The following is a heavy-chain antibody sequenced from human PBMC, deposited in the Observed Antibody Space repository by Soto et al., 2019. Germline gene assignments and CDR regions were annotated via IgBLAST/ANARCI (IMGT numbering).Heavy chain of an antibody. J-gene: IGHJ4*02. Sequence: EVQLVESGGGLVQPGGSLRLSCAASGFTFSSYSMNWVRQAPGKGLEWVSYISSSSSTIYYADSVKGRFTISRDNAENSLYLQMNSLRDEDTAVYYCARVSGFWTGLPPFDYWGQGTLVTVSS. V-gene: IGHV3-48*02. CDR3: ARVSGFWTGLPPFDY. CDR1: GFTFSSYS. D-gene: IGHD3-3*01. CDR2: ISSSSSTI.